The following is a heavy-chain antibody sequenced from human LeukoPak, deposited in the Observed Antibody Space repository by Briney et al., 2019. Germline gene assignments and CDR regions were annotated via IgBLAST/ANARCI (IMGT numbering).Heavy chain of an antibody. CDR2: ISSSGSSI. CDR3: ARNAGPTRYYFDY. J-gene: IGHJ4*02. CDR1: GFTFSDYY. Sequence: GGSLRLSCAASGFTFSDYYMSWIRQAPGKGLEWVSYISSSGSSIYYADSVKGRLTISRDNAKNSLYLQMNSLRAEDTAVYYCARNAGPTRYYFDYWGQGTLVTVSS. V-gene: IGHV3-11*01.